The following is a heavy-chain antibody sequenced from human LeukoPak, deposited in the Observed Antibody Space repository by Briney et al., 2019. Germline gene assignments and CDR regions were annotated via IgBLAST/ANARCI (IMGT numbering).Heavy chain of an antibody. Sequence: PSETLSLTCTVSGGSISSSSYYWGWIRQPPGKGLEWIGSIYYSGSTYYNPSLKSRVTISVDTSKNQFSLKLSSVTAADTAVYYCARLGDWSYYYYYMDVWGKGTTVTISS. CDR2: IYYSGST. J-gene: IGHJ6*03. CDR3: ARLGDWSYYYYYMDV. CDR1: GGSISSSSYY. V-gene: IGHV4-39*07. D-gene: IGHD3-9*01.